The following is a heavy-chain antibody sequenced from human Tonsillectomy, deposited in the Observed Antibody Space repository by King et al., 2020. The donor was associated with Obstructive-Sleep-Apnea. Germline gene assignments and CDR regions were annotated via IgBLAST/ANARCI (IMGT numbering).Heavy chain of an antibody. CDR3: ARGNINXXXTGXLDY. Sequence: VQLVESGGGLVKPGGSLRLSCAASGFTFSDYYMSWVRQAPGKGLDWISDVSSXGSFXSSADSVKGRFTLSRDNAKRSLYLQMNSLRAEDTAVYYCARGNINXXXTGXLDYXGQGTLXXXXS. D-gene: IGHD6-13*01. CDR2: VSSXGSFX. CDR1: GFTFSDYY. J-gene: IGHJ4*02. V-gene: IGHV3-11*01.